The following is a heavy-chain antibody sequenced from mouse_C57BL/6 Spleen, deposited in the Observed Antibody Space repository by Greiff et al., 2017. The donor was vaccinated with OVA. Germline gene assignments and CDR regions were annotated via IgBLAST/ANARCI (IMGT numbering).Heavy chain of an antibody. CDR3: TRDPRDYGFDY. CDR1: GFTFSSYA. J-gene: IGHJ2*01. Sequence: EVMLVESGAGLVKPGGSLKLSCAASGFTFSSYAMSWVRQTPEKRLEWVAYISSGGDYIYYADTVKGRFTISRDNARNTLYLQMSSLKSEDTAMYYCTRDPRDYGFDYWGQGTTLTVSS. D-gene: IGHD2-4*01. CDR2: ISSGGDYI. V-gene: IGHV5-9-1*02.